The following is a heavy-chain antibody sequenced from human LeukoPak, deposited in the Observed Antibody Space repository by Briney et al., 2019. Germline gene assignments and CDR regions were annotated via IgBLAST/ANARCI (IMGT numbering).Heavy chain of an antibody. D-gene: IGHD6-13*01. CDR2: INHSGST. V-gene: IGHV4-34*01. CDR1: GGSFSGYY. CDR3: ARVSPFLAAAACWVADY. Sequence: SETLSLTCAVYGGSFSGYYWSWIRQPPGKGLEWIGEINHSGSTNYNPSLKSRVTISVDTSKNQFSLKLSSVTAADTAVYYCARVSPFLAAAACWVADYWGQGTLVTVSS. J-gene: IGHJ4*02.